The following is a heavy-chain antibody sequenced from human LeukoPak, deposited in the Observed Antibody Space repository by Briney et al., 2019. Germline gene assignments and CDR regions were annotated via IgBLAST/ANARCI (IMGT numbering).Heavy chain of an antibody. CDR2: ISSSSNYR. CDR1: GFTFSSYS. Sequence: GGSLRLSCAASGFTFSSYSMNWVRQAPGKGLEWVSSISSSSNYRYYADSVKGRFTISRDNPKNSLYLQLNSLRAEDTAVYYCARDSYYYDSSGPQGWGQGTLVTVSS. V-gene: IGHV3-21*01. D-gene: IGHD3-22*01. J-gene: IGHJ4*02. CDR3: ARDSYYYDSSGPQG.